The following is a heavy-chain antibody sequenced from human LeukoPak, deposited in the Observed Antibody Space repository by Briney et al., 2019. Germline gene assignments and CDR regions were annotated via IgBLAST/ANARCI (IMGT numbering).Heavy chain of an antibody. CDR2: IKQDGSEK. Sequence: PGGSLRLSCTASGFIFSTFAMSWVRQAPGKGLEWVANIKQDGSEKKYVDSVKGRFTISRDNARNSLFLQMNRLRAEDTAVYYCARDVSDENDSASRIHLDSWGQGTLVYVSS. V-gene: IGHV3-7*01. D-gene: IGHD2-15*01. J-gene: IGHJ4*02. CDR3: ARDVSDENDSASRIHLDS. CDR1: GFIFSTFA.